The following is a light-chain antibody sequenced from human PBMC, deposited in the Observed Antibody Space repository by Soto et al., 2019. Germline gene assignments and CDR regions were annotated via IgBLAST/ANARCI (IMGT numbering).Light chain of an antibody. CDR1: QSVGDTY. CDR2: STS. J-gene: IGKJ1*01. CDR3: QHYDRAPMWT. Sequence: EIVLTQSPGTLSLSPGERATLSCRASQSVGDTYLAWYQQKPGQAPRLLMYSTSIRATGIPDRFSGSGSGTDFTLTISRLDPEDFAVYYCQHYDRAPMWTFGQGTTVDIK. V-gene: IGKV3-20*01.